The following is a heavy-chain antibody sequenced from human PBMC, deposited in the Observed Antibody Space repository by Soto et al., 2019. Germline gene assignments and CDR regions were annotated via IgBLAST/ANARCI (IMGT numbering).Heavy chain of an antibody. D-gene: IGHD6-19*01. CDR1: GFSFSSYS. J-gene: IGHJ3*02. Sequence: EVQLVESGGGLVQPRQSLRVSCAASGFSFSSYSMNWVRQAPGKGLEWISYISSSKTYIWYADSVKGRFTISRDNAKNSLSLQMNSLRDEDTAVYYCVRDSGWAFDIWGLGKMVTVSS. V-gene: IGHV3-48*02. CDR3: VRDSGWAFDI. CDR2: ISSSKTYI.